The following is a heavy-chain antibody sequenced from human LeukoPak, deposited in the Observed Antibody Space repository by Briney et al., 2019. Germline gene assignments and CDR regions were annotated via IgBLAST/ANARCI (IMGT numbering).Heavy chain of an antibody. Sequence: GGSLRLSCAASGFTFSSYAMSWVRQAPGKGLEWVSAISGSGGSTYYADSVKGRFTISRDNSKNTLYLQMNSLRAEDTAVYYCAKIWGYDFWSGYPYDYWGQGTLVTVSS. CDR2: ISGSGGST. V-gene: IGHV3-23*01. CDR1: GFTFSSYA. J-gene: IGHJ4*02. CDR3: AKIWGYDFWSGYPYDY. D-gene: IGHD3-3*01.